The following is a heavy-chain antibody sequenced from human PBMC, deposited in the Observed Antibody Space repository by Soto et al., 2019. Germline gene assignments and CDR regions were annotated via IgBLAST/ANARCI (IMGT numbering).Heavy chain of an antibody. CDR3: ACQYYDFWSGYPQGFDY. J-gene: IGHJ4*02. Sequence: PGESLKISCKGSGYSFTSYWIGWVRQMPGKGLEWMGIIYPGDSDTRYSPSFQGQVTISADKSISTAYLQWSSLKASDTAMYYCACQYYDFWSGYPQGFDYWGQGTLVTVSS. CDR1: GYSFTSYW. D-gene: IGHD3-3*01. V-gene: IGHV5-51*01. CDR2: IYPGDSDT.